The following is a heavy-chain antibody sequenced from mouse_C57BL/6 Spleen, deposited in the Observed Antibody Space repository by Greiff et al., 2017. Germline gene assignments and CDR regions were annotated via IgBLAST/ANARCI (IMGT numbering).Heavy chain of an antibody. V-gene: IGHV1-34*01. CDR3: ATLDDYDRAWLAV. CDR1: GYTFTDYY. D-gene: IGHD2-4*01. J-gene: IGHJ3*01. CDR2: IYPNNGGT. Sequence: VQLQQPGPELVKPGASVKMSCKASGYTFTDYYMHWVKQSPGQRLEWIGYIYPNNGGTGYNQKFKGKATLTVDKSSSTAYMQLRSLTSEDSAAYDGATLDDYDRAWLAVWGQGTLVTVSA.